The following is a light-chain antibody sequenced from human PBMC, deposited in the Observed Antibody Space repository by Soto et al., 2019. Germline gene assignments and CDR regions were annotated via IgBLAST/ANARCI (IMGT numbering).Light chain of an antibody. CDR2: DAS. J-gene: IGKJ1*01. Sequence: EIVLTQSPATLSLSPGERATLSCRASQSVSSYLAWYQQKPGQAPRLLIYDASNRATGIPARFSGSGSGTDFTLTISILEPEDFAVYYCQQRSNFWTFGQGTKVEIK. CDR1: QSVSSY. CDR3: QQRSNFWT. V-gene: IGKV3-11*01.